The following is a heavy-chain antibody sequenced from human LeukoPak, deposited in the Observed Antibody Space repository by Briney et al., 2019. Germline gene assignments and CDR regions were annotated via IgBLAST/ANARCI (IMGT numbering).Heavy chain of an antibody. CDR3: AKGQFGYYYYYMDV. J-gene: IGHJ6*03. D-gene: IGHD3-10*01. Sequence: PGGSLRLSRAASGFTFSSYGMSWVRQAPGKGLEWVSAISGSGGSTYYADSVKGRFTISRDNSKNTLYLQMNSLRAEDTAVYYCAKGQFGYYYYYMDVWGKGTTVTISS. CDR1: GFTFSSYG. V-gene: IGHV3-23*01. CDR2: ISGSGGST.